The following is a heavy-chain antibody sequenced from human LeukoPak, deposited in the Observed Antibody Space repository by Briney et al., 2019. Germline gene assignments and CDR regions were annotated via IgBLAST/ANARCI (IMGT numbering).Heavy chain of an antibody. CDR2: IYYSGST. CDR3: ASSPYCSGGSCYSGAFDI. V-gene: IGHV4-59*01. J-gene: IGHJ3*02. CDR1: GGSIGSYY. D-gene: IGHD2-15*01. Sequence: SETLSLTCTVSGGSIGSYYWSWIRQPPGKGLEWIGYIYYSGSTNYNPSLKSRVTISVDTSKNQFSLKLSSVTAADTAVYYCASSPYCSGGSCYSGAFDIWGQGTMVTVPS.